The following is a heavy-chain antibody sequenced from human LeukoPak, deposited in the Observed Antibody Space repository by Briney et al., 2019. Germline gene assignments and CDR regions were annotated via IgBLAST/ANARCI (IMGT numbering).Heavy chain of an antibody. J-gene: IGHJ4*02. V-gene: IGHV3-23*01. D-gene: IGHD3-10*01. CDR1: GFTFSSYA. CDR3: AKDLALERELLWFGELTYYFDY. Sequence: GGSLRLSCAASGFTFSSYAMSWARQAPGKGLEWVSAISGSGGSTYYADSVKGRFTISRDNSKNTLYLQMNSLRAEDTAVYYCAKDLALERELLWFGELTYYFDYWGQGTLVTVSS. CDR2: ISGSGGST.